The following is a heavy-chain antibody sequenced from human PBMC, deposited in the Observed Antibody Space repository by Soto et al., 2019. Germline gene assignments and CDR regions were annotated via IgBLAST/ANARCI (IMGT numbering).Heavy chain of an antibody. CDR1: GYTFGNND. V-gene: IGHV1-8*01. CDR2: MNPNSGNT. J-gene: IGHJ5*02. Sequence: ASVKVSCKASGYTFGNNDISWVRQATGQGLEWMGWMNPNSGNTGYAQKFQGRVTMTRNTSMTTAYLELSSLRSDDTAIYYCARMATSGTLNWFDPWGLGTLVTVSS. CDR3: ARMATSGTLNWFDP.